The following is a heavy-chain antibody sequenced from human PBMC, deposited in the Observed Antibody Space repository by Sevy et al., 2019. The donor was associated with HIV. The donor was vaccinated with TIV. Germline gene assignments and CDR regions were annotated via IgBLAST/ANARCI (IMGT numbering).Heavy chain of an antibody. Sequence: SETLSLTCAVYGGSFSGYYWSWIRQPPGKGLEWIGEINHTGGTNYNPSLKSRVTISGDTSKNQFSLNLNSVTAADTAVYYCARHCTGSSCYYAFDFWGQGTMVTVSS. V-gene: IGHV4-34*01. J-gene: IGHJ3*01. CDR2: INHTGGT. CDR1: GGSFSGYY. CDR3: ARHCTGSSCYYAFDF. D-gene: IGHD2-15*01.